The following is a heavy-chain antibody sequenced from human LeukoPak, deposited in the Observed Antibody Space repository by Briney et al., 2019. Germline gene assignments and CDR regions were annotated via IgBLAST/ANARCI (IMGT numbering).Heavy chain of an antibody. CDR2: IKQDGSEK. J-gene: IGHJ4*02. V-gene: IGHV3-7*01. CDR3: ARYTTGTLYYFDY. CDR1: GFTFSSYW. D-gene: IGHD1-1*01. Sequence: GGSLRLSCAASGFTFSSYWMSWVRQAPGKRLEWVANIKQDGSEKYYVDSVKGRFTISRDNAKNSLYLQMNSLRAEDTAVYYCARYTTGTLYYFDYWGQGTLVTVSS.